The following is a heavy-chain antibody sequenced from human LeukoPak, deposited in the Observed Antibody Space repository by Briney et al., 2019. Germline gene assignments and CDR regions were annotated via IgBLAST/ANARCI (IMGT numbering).Heavy chain of an antibody. J-gene: IGHJ4*02. CDR2: INHSGST. Sequence: SETLSLTSAVYGGSFSGYYWSWIRQPPGKGLEWIGEINHSGSTNYNPSLKSRVTISVDTSKNQFSLKLSSVTAADTAVYYCARGATTRHDFDYWGQGTLVTVSS. CDR3: ARGATTRHDFDY. V-gene: IGHV4-34*01. CDR1: GGSFSGYY. D-gene: IGHD1-26*01.